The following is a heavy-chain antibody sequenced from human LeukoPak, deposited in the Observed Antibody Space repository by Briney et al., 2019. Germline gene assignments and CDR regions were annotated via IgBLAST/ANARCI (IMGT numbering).Heavy chain of an antibody. V-gene: IGHV3-23*01. CDR3: ARVIDYYDNWFDP. CDR2: ISGSGGST. Sequence: GGSLRLSCAASGFTFSSYGMSWVRQAPGKRLEWVSAISGSGGSTYYADSVKGRFTISRDNSKNTLYLQMNSLRAEDTAVYYCARVIDYYDNWFDPWGQGTLVTVSS. CDR1: GFTFSSYG. J-gene: IGHJ5*02. D-gene: IGHD3-22*01.